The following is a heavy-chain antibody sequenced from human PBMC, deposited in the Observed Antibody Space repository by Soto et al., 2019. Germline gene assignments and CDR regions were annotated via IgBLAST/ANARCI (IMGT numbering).Heavy chain of an antibody. V-gene: IGHV3-23*01. D-gene: IGHD3-9*01. Sequence: PGGSLRLSCAASGFNFSSYAMSWVRQAPGKGLEWVSAISGSGGSTYYADSVKGRFTISRDNSKNTLYLQMNSLRAEDTAVYYCAKDRDDILTGYDYWGQGTLVTVSS. CDR2: ISGSGGST. CDR3: AKDRDDILTGYDY. J-gene: IGHJ4*02. CDR1: GFNFSSYA.